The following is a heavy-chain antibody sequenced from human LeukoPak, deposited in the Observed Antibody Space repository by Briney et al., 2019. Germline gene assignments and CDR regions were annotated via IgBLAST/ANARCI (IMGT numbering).Heavy chain of an antibody. Sequence: VASVKVSCKASGYTFTSYGISWVRQAPGQGLEWMGWISAYNGNTNYAQKLQGRVTMTTDTSTSTAYMELRSLRSDDTAVYYCARDGVSDSYGPTFFDYWGQGILVTVSS. CDR1: GYTFTSYG. J-gene: IGHJ4*02. V-gene: IGHV1-18*01. D-gene: IGHD5-18*01. CDR2: ISAYNGNT. CDR3: ARDGVSDSYGPTFFDY.